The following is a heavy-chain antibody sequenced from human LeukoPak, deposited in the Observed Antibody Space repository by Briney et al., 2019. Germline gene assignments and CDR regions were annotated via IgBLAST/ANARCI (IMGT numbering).Heavy chain of an antibody. CDR1: GGSISSYY. D-gene: IGHD1-14*01. CDR2: IYYSGST. J-gene: IGHJ4*02. CDR3: ARETKSLTVGTPGVFDY. V-gene: IGHV4-59*01. Sequence: PSETLSLTCTVSGGSISSYYWSWIRQPPGKGLEWIGYIYYSGSTNYNPSLKSRVTISVDTSKNQFSLKLSSVTAADTAVYYCARETKSLTVGTPGVFDYWGQGTLVTVSS.